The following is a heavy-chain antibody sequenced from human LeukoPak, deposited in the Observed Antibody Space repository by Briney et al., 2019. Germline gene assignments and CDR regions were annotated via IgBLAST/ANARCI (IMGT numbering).Heavy chain of an antibody. CDR1: GGTFSSYA. D-gene: IGHD3-3*01. CDR2: IIPILGIA. V-gene: IGHV1-69*04. J-gene: IGHJ4*02. Sequence: ASVKVSCKASGGTFSSYAIIWVRQAPGQGLEWMGRIIPILGIANYAQKFQGRVTITADKSTSTAYMELSSLRSEDTAVYYCARDLSAWSGTKNFDYWGQGTLVTVSS. CDR3: ARDLSAWSGTKNFDY.